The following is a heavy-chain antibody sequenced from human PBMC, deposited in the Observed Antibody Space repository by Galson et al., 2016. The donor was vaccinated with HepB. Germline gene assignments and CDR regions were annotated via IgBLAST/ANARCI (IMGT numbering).Heavy chain of an antibody. CDR3: AKDRNYILQYYFGMDV. CDR2: IVPVFGTT. CDR1: GGTFSNYI. J-gene: IGHJ6*02. D-gene: IGHD3-10*01. Sequence: SVKVSCKASGGTFSNYIITWVRQAPGQGPEWMGGIVPVFGTTNYAQKFQDRVTITADKSTNIAYMELRSLTSEDTAVYYCAKDRNYILQYYFGMDVWGQGTTGTVSS. V-gene: IGHV1-69*06.